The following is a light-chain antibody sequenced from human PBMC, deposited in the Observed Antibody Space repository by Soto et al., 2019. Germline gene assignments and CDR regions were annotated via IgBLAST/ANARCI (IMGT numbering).Light chain of an antibody. Sequence: QSVLTQPPSVSAAPGQKVTISCSGSDSNIGNDHVSWYQQFPGTAPKLLIYENNKRPSGIPDRFSGSKSGTSATLDITGLQTGDEAGYYCGTWDSGLSAGVIGGGSKLTVL. V-gene: IGLV1-51*02. J-gene: IGLJ3*02. CDR2: ENN. CDR1: DSNIGNDH. CDR3: GTWDSGLSAGV.